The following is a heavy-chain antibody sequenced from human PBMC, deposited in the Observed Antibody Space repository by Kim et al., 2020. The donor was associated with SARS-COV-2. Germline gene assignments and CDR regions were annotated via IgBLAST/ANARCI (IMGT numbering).Heavy chain of an antibody. J-gene: IGHJ4*02. Sequence: KVYAGSVNGRFTITRNNAKNSLYLQMNSLRAQDTALYYCAKAIGYFDYWGQRTLVTVSS. CDR2: K. D-gene: IGHD3-22*01. CDR3: AKAIGYFDY. V-gene: IGHV3-9*01.